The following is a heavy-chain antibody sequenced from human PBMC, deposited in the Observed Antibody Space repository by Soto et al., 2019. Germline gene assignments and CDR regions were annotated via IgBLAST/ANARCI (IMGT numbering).Heavy chain of an antibody. J-gene: IGHJ6*02. Sequence: ASVKVSCKASGYTFTSYGISWVRQAPGQGLEWMGWISAYNGNTNYAQKLQGRVTMTTDTSTSTAYMELRSLRSDDTAVYYCAREAYYDILTGYPPPGNMDVWGQGTTVTVSS. CDR2: ISAYNGNT. CDR3: AREAYYDILTGYPPPGNMDV. D-gene: IGHD3-9*01. V-gene: IGHV1-18*01. CDR1: GYTFTSYG.